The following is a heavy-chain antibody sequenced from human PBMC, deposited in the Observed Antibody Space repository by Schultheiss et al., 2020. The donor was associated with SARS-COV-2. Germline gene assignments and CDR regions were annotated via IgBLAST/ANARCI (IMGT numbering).Heavy chain of an antibody. D-gene: IGHD5-18*01. CDR1: GFSFSSYT. Sequence: GGSLRLSCAPSGFSFSSYTMNWVRQAPGKGLEWVSSISSSSGYIYYADSVKGRFTVSRVNAKNSLYLQMNSLRAEDTAVYYCAKDRGYSQYYFDYWGQGTLVTVSS. V-gene: IGHV3-21*04. CDR2: ISSSSGYI. J-gene: IGHJ4*02. CDR3: AKDRGYSQYYFDY.